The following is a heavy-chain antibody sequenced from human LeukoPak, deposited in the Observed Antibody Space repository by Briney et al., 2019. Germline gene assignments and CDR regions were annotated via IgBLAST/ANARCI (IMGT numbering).Heavy chain of an antibody. CDR2: IYYSGST. Sequence: SETLSLTCTVSGGSISSYYWSWIRQPPGKGLEWIGYIYYSGSTNYNPSLKSRVTISVDTSKTQFSLKLSSVTAADTAVYYCARGNTAMVTRDAFDIWGQGTMVTVSS. CDR3: ARGNTAMVTRDAFDI. V-gene: IGHV4-59*01. CDR1: GGSISSYY. D-gene: IGHD5-18*01. J-gene: IGHJ3*02.